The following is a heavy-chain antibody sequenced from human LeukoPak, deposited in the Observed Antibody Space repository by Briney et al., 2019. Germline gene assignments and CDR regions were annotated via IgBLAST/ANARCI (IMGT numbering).Heavy chain of an antibody. D-gene: IGHD3-22*01. V-gene: IGHV3-21*01. J-gene: IGHJ3*02. Sequence: GGSLRLSCEASGFIFNGYTMNWVRQAPGKGLEWVSSISSSSSYIYYADSVKGRFTISRDNAKNSLYLQMNSLRAEDTAVYYCARDRDYYDSSGYYYGDAFDIWGQGTMVTVSS. CDR2: ISSSSSYI. CDR1: GFIFNGYT. CDR3: ARDRDYYDSSGYYYGDAFDI.